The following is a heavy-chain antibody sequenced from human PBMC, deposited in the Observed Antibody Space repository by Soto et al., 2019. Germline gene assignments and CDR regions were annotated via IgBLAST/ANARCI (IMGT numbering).Heavy chain of an antibody. V-gene: IGHV3-23*01. CDR1: GFSFSTYA. Sequence: EVQLLQSGRGLVQPGGSLRLSCTASGFSFSTYALSWVRQAPGKGLEWVSAISGGGDRTFYADSVKGRFTVSRDNSKNTLYLQMSSLTAEDTAVYYCAKVGPTVATPRFCDYWGQGNLVTVSS. D-gene: IGHD4-17*01. J-gene: IGHJ4*02. CDR3: AKVGPTVATPRFCDY. CDR2: ISGGGDRT.